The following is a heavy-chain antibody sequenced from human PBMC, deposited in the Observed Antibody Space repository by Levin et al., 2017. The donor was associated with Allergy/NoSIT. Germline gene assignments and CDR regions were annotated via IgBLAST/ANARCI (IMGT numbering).Heavy chain of an antibody. CDR3: ARDQHSSGWNAADY. D-gene: IGHD6-19*01. CDR2: ISSDGSNK. CDR1: AFPFNRYG. V-gene: IGHV3-30*03. J-gene: IGHJ4*02. Sequence: AGGSLRLSCAASAFPFNRYGLHWVRQAPGKGLEWLAVISSDGSNKNYADSVKGRFTISRDNSKNTLYLQMNSLRPEDTAVYYCARDQHSSGWNAADYWGQGTLVTVSS.